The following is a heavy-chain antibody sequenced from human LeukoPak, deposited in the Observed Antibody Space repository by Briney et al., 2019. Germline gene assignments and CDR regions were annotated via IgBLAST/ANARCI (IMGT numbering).Heavy chain of an antibody. V-gene: IGHV4-4*07. CDR2: IYTSGST. D-gene: IGHD3-22*01. J-gene: IGHJ4*02. Sequence: SETLSLTCTVSGGSISSYYWSWIRQPAGKGLEWIGRIYTSGSTNYNPSLKSRVTMSVATPKNQFSLKLSSVTAADTAVYYCARHAHQRVGLFYYFDYWGQGTLVTVSS. CDR3: ARHAHQRVGLFYYFDY. CDR1: GGSISSYY.